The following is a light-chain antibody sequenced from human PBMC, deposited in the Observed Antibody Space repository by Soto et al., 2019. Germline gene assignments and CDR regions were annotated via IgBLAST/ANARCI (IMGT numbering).Light chain of an antibody. CDR1: SSDVGGYNY. J-gene: IGLJ1*01. CDR3: SSYTSSRAYV. V-gene: IGLV2-14*01. CDR2: EVS. Sequence: QSSLTQPASVSGAPGQSITISCTGISSDVGGYNYVSWYQQQSGKAPKLMIHEVSNRPSGVYNRFSGSKSGNTAYLTISGLQAEHEADYYCSSYTSSRAYVFGIGTKVTVL.